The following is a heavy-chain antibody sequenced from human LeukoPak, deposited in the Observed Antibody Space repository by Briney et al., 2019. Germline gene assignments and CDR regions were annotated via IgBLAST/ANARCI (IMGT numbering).Heavy chain of an antibody. CDR3: ARDLRSCSGGECYEYKWFDP. Sequence: GGALTPSWGASGFTLNSNYMAWVRQAPGKGLGGGALIFNGGSTHYSDSVRGRFTISRHNSNNTLYLQMRSLRPDDTAVYYCARDLRSCSGGECYEYKWFDPWGQGTLVTVSS. CDR2: IFNGGST. V-gene: IGHV3-53*04. J-gene: IGHJ5*02. CDR1: GFTLNSNY. D-gene: IGHD2-21*01.